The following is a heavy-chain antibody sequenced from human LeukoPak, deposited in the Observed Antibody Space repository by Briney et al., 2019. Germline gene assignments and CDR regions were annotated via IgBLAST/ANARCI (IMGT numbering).Heavy chain of an antibody. CDR2: INPNSGDT. CDR1: GYTFTDYN. CDR3: AKSGQGSFTVSWFDP. D-gene: IGHD4-17*01. V-gene: IGHV1-2*02. Sequence: ASVKVSCKASGYTFTDYNMHWVRQAPGQGLEWMGWINPNSGDTNYVQKFQDRVAMTRDTSINTIYMELSRLRSDDTAVYYCAKSGQGSFTVSWFDPWGQGTLVTVSS. J-gene: IGHJ5*02.